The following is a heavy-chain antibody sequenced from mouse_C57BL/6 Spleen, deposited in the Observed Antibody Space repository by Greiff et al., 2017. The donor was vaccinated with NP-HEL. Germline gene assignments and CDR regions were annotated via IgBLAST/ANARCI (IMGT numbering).Heavy chain of an antibody. CDR3: ARMDYGTYFDY. V-gene: IGHV3-6*01. Sequence: ESGPGLVKPSQSLSLTCSVTGYSITSGYYWNWIRQFPGNKLEWMGYISYDGSNNYNPSLKNRISITRDTSKNQFFLKLNSVTTEDTATYYCARMDYGTYFDYWGQGTTLTVSS. CDR1: GYSITSGYY. J-gene: IGHJ2*01. D-gene: IGHD1-1*01. CDR2: ISYDGSN.